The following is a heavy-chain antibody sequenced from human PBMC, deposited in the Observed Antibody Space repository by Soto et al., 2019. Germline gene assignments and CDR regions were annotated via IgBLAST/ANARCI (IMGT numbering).Heavy chain of an antibody. D-gene: IGHD3-22*01. CDR1: GYSFAGYW. Sequence: GESLKISCKGSGYSFAGYWITWVRQKPGKGLEWMGRIDPSDSPTYYSPSFRGHFTISATKSITTVFLQWSSLRASDTAMYYCARQIYDSDTGPNFQYYFDSWGQGTPVTVSS. CDR3: ARQIYDSDTGPNFQYYFDS. V-gene: IGHV5-10-1*01. J-gene: IGHJ4*02. CDR2: IDPSDSPT.